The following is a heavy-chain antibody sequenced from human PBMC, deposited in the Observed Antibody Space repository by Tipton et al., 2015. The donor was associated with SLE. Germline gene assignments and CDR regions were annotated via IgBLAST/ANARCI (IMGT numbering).Heavy chain of an antibody. CDR2: ISYDGSNK. J-gene: IGHJ4*02. Sequence: RSLRLSCAASGFTFSSYAMHWVRQAPGKGLEWVAVISYDGSNKYYADSVKGRFTISRDNSKNTLYLQMNSLRAEDTAVYYCARGPVAFDYWGQGTLVTVSS. CDR3: ARGPVAFDY. D-gene: IGHD6-19*01. V-gene: IGHV3-30-3*01. CDR1: GFTFSSYA.